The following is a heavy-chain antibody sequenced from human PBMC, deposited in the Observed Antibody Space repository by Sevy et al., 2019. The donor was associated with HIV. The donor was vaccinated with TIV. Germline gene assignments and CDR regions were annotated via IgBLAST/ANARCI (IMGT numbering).Heavy chain of an antibody. CDR1: GLSVSDNY. CDR3: ARDSRYSGYLYYFDY. J-gene: IGHJ4*02. Sequence: GGSLRLSCAASGLSVSDNYMNWVRQAPGKGLELVSVIYSDGRTYYPDSVKGRFSISRDNSKNTLYLHMKSLRPEDTAVYYCARDSRYSGYLYYFDYWGQGTLVTVSS. V-gene: IGHV3-66*01. CDR2: IYSDGRT. D-gene: IGHD5-12*01.